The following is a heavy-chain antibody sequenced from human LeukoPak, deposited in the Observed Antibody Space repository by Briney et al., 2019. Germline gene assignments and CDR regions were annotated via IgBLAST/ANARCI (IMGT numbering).Heavy chain of an antibody. D-gene: IGHD2/OR15-2a*01. J-gene: IGHJ4*02. CDR3: ARLDGNHGRYFDY. CDR1: GYSFATYW. CDR2: IYAGDSDS. V-gene: IGHV5-51*01. Sequence: GESLKISCKGSGYSFATYWIAWVRQMPGKGLEWMGIIYAGDSDSRYSPSFQGQVTFSADKSITTAYLQWSSLKASDTAMYYCARLDGNHGRYFDYWGQGTLVTVSS.